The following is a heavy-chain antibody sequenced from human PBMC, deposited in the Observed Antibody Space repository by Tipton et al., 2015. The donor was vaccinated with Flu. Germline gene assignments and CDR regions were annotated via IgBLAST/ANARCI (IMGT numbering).Heavy chain of an antibody. J-gene: IGHJ6*02. CDR2: IYTSGST. CDR1: GGSISSYY. CDR3: AREGPCSTSCYYYYYGMDV. D-gene: IGHD2-2*01. V-gene: IGHV4-4*07. Sequence: LRLSCTVSGGSISSYYWSWIRQPAGKGLEWIGRIYTSGSTNYNPSLKSRVTMSVDTSKNQFSLKLGSVTAADTAVYYCAREGPCSTSCYYYYYGMDVWGQGTTVTVSS.